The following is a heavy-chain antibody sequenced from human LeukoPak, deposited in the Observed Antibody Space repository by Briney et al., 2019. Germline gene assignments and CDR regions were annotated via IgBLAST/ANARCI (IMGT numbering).Heavy chain of an antibody. CDR1: GGSISSSSYY. J-gene: IGHJ6*02. D-gene: IGHD4-4*01. V-gene: IGHV4-39*01. Sequence: SETLSLPFPVSGGSISSSSYYWGWIRPPPGKGLEWIGSIYYSGSTYYNPSLKSRVTISVDTSKNQFSLKLSPVTAADTAVYYCASQYYSNFDYYYGMDVWGQGTTVTVSS. CDR2: IYYSGST. CDR3: ASQYYSNFDYYYGMDV.